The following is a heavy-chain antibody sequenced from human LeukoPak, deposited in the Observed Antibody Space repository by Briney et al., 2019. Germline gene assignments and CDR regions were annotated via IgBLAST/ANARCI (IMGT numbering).Heavy chain of an antibody. V-gene: IGHV3-7*01. D-gene: IGHD1-26*01. CDR2: IKHDGSEE. J-gene: IGHJ4*02. CDR3: VRDRGRASVDY. Sequence: GGSLRLSCEASGFTFSSYWMSWVRQAPGKGLEGVANIKHDGSEENSVDFVKGRFTISRDNAKNSLYLQMNSLRAEDTAVYYCVRDRGRASVDYWGQGTQVTVSS. CDR1: GFTFSSYW.